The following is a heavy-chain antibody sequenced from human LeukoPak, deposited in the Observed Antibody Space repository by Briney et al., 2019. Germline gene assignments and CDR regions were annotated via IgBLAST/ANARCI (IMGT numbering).Heavy chain of an antibody. CDR3: AKDPRGGYSGSWYFDY. J-gene: IGHJ4*02. CDR1: GFTFNNYV. Sequence: GGSLRLSCTASGFTFNNYVMSWVRQAPGKGLEWVSAISGGGDPAYYADSVKGRFTISRDNSKNTLYLQMNSLRAEDTAVYYCAKDPRGGYSGSWYFDYWGQGTLVTVSS. V-gene: IGHV3-23*01. D-gene: IGHD1-26*01. CDR2: ISGGGDPA.